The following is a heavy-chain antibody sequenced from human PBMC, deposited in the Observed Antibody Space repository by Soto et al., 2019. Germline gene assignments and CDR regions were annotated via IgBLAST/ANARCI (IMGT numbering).Heavy chain of an antibody. J-gene: IGHJ4*02. V-gene: IGHV3-74*01. CDR3: ARGWGDSYYYLDY. D-gene: IGHD3-10*01. CDR2: INSAGGTT. Sequence: HPVGSLRLSCAASGFPFSNFWMHWVRQAPGKGLVWVSRINSAGGTTTYADSVKGRFTISRDNAKSTLYLQMNSLTAEDTAVYYCARGWGDSYYYLDYWGQGILVTVSS. CDR1: GFPFSNFW.